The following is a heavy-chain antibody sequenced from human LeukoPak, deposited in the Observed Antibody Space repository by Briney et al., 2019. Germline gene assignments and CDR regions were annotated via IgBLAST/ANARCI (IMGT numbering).Heavy chain of an antibody. CDR2: ISAYNGNT. J-gene: IGHJ4*02. CDR1: GYTFTSYG. D-gene: IGHD3-10*01. CDR3: ARDLTVDCYGSGNRPWYPDY. Sequence: ASVKVSCKASGYTFTSYGISWVRQAPGQGLEWMGWISAYNGNTNYAQKLQGRVTMTTDTSTSTAYMELRSLRSDDTAVYYCARDLTVDCYGSGNRPWYPDYWGQGTLVTVSS. V-gene: IGHV1-18*01.